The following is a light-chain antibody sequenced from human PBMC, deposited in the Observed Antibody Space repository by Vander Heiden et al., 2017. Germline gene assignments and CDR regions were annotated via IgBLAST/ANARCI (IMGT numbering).Light chain of an antibody. V-gene: IGKV3-11*01. Sequence: EIVLTQSPATLSLSPGERATLSCRAGQSVGSYLDWYHQKPGQAPRLLIYDASDRATGIPARFSGSGSGTDFTLTISSLEPEDFAVYYCQQRGDWPSLTFGGGTKVEIK. CDR3: QQRGDWPSLT. J-gene: IGKJ4*01. CDR2: DAS. CDR1: QSVGSY.